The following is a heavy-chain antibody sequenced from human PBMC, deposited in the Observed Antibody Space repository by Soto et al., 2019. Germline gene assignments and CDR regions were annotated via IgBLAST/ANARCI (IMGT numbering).Heavy chain of an antibody. Sequence: GESLKISCKGSGYSFTSYWISWVRQMPGKGLEWMGRIDPSDSYTRYSPSFHGQVTISADKSISTAYLQWSSLKASDTAMYYCARADSGSYPYYYYYGMDVWGQGTTVTVSS. D-gene: IGHD1-26*01. CDR3: ARADSGSYPYYYYYGMDV. CDR1: GYSFTSYW. V-gene: IGHV5-10-1*04. CDR2: IDPSDSYT. J-gene: IGHJ6*02.